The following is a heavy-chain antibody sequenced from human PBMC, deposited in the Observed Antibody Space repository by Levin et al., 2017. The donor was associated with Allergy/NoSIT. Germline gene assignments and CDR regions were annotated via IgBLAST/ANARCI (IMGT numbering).Heavy chain of an antibody. V-gene: IGHV6-1*01. D-gene: IGHD6-19*01. CDR1: GDSVSSNSAA. CDR2: TYYRSKWYN. J-gene: IGHJ5*02. CDR3: ARDRDSSGWYPNWFDP. Sequence: SQTLSLTCAISGDSVSSNSAAWNWIRQSPSRGLEWLGRTYYRSKWYNDYAVSVKSRITINPDTSKNQFSLQLNSVTPEDTAVYYCARDRDSSGWYPNWFDPWGQGTLVTVSS.